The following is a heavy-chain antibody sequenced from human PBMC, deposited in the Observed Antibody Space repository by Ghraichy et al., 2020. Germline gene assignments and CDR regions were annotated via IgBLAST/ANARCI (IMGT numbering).Heavy chain of an antibody. CDR2: IIHSGST. V-gene: IGHV4-34*12. Sequence: SETLSLTCAVYGGSFSGYYWSWIRQPPGKGLEWIGEIIHSGSTNYNPSLKSRVTISVDTSKNQFSLKLSSVTAADTAVYYCARVIGSSDYYYGMDVWGQGTTVTVSS. CDR1: GGSFSGYY. CDR3: ARVIGSSDYYYGMDV. J-gene: IGHJ6*02. D-gene: IGHD6-6*01.